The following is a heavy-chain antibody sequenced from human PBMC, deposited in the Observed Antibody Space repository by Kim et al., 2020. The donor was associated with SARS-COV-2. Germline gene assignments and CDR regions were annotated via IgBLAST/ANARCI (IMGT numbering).Heavy chain of an antibody. CDR1: GFTFSSYG. CDR2: ISYDGSNK. V-gene: IGHV3-30*18. Sequence: GGSLRLSCAASGFTFSSYGMHWVRQAPGKGLEWVAVISYDGSNKYYADSVKGRFTISRDNSKNTLYLQMNSLRAEDTAVYYCAKSHSSSWYIGLFYYYYGMDVWGQGTTVTVSS. J-gene: IGHJ6*02. CDR3: AKSHSSSWYIGLFYYYYGMDV. D-gene: IGHD6-13*01.